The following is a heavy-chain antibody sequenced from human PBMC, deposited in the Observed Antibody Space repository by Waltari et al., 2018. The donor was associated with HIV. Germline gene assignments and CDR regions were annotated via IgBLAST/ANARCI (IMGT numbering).Heavy chain of an antibody. Sequence: EVILVESGGGLVRPGGSLRLSCAASAFRFTDDNMNWVRQGPGKGLEWVASIGSLQNFIQYADSVKGRFTVSRDNARNSLYLQMNSLTAEDTAVYYCARGPPSGWSWFDPWGQGTLVTVSS. V-gene: IGHV3-21*01. J-gene: IGHJ5*02. CDR1: AFRFTDDN. CDR3: ARGPPSGWSWFDP. CDR2: IGSLQNFI. D-gene: IGHD6-19*01.